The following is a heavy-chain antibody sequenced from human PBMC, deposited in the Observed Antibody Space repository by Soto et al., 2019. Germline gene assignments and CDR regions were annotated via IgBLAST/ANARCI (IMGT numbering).Heavy chain of an antibody. CDR3: ARHFNYGDYRTSLYYFDY. Sequence: QLQLQESGPGLVKPSETLSLTCTVSGGSISSSSYYWGWIRQPPGKGLEWIGRIYYSGSTYYNPSLKSRVTISVDTSKNQFSLKLSSVTAADTAVYYCARHFNYGDYRTSLYYFDYWGQGTLVTVSS. CDR2: IYYSGST. V-gene: IGHV4-39*01. CDR1: GGSISSSSYY. J-gene: IGHJ4*02. D-gene: IGHD4-17*01.